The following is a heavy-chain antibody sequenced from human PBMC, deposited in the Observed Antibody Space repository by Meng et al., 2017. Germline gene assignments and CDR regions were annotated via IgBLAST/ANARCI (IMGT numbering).Heavy chain of an antibody. Sequence: LGDCGGGPVQPWGSLVLPCSFQEFTFSSYSMNWVPRAPGKGLEWLSSISSSNSYICYTDSVQGRFTISRDNAQTSLYLQMNSLRAEDTAVYYCASDGSSSWLYYFDYWGQGTLVTVSS. CDR2: ISSSNSYI. CDR3: ASDGSSSWLYYFDY. D-gene: IGHD6-13*01. J-gene: IGHJ4*02. V-gene: IGHV3-21*02. CDR1: EFTFSSYS.